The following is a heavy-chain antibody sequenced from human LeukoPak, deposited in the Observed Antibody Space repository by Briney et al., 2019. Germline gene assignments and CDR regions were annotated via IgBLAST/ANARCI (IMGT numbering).Heavy chain of an antibody. CDR2: IYHSGST. CDR3: ASQGGDIVVVPAAISEVRYYYYYMDV. CDR1: GGSISSGGYY. V-gene: IGHV4-30-2*03. D-gene: IGHD2-2*02. J-gene: IGHJ6*03. Sequence: SQTLSLTCTVSGGSISSGGYYWSWIRQPPGKGLEWIVYIYHSGSTYYNPSLKSRVTISVDTSKNQFSLKLSSVTAADTAVFYCASQGGDIVVVPAAISEVRYYYYYMDVWGKGTTVTVSS.